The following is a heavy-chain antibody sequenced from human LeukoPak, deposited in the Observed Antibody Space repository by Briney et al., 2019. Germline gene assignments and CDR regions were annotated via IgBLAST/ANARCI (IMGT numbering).Heavy chain of an antibody. CDR1: GGSIFSYY. CDR2: IYYSGST. V-gene: IGHV4-59*08. J-gene: IGHJ4*02. D-gene: IGHD2-21*01. Sequence: KPSETLSLPCTVSGGSIFSYYWSWIRQPPGKGLEWMGYIYYSGSTNYNPSLKSRVTISVDTSKNQFSLRVSSVTAADTAVYYCARHLNNCGDDCYIFDYWGQGTLVTVSS. CDR3: ARHLNNCGDDCYIFDY.